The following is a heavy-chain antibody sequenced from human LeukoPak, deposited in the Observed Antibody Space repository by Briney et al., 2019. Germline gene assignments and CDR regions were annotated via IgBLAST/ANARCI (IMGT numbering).Heavy chain of an antibody. Sequence: GGSLRLSCAASGFTFNSYWMSWVRQAPGKGLGWVGNIKYDGSEKYFVDSVKGRFTISRDNAKNSLCLQMNTLRAEDTAVYYCARNRGPQPYDMDVWGRGTTVTVSS. J-gene: IGHJ6*02. CDR3: ARNRGPQPYDMDV. CDR2: IKYDGSEK. V-gene: IGHV3-7*04. D-gene: IGHD2/OR15-2a*01. CDR1: GFTFNSYW.